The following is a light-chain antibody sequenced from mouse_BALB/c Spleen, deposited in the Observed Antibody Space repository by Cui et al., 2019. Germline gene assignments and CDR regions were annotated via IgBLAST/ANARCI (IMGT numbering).Light chain of an antibody. V-gene: IGKV3-4*01. CDR1: QSGDYDSGSY. CDR2: AAS. CDR3: QQSNEDPHT. Sequence: DIVLTQSLASLSVSRGQSATISCRASQSGDYDSGSYLDWYQQKPGQTTKLLIYAASNLESGVPARFSGSGSGTDFTLNISTVEEEDTATYYCQQSNEDPHTFGGGTKLEIK. J-gene: IGKJ2*01.